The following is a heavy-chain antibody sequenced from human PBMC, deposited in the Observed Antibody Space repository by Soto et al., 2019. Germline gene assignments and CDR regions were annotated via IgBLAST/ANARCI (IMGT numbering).Heavy chain of an antibody. CDR2: IVPSFGMA. D-gene: IGHD2-21*01. Sequence: QVQLVQSGAEVKKPGSSVRVSCKTSGGNFKNYGLSWVRQAPGRGLEWMGGIVPSFGMANYGQIFRGRVTITADAATDTVYMELSSLKSVDTAIYYCAREIAALGVHFWGQGTLVTVSS. CDR1: GGNFKNYG. V-gene: IGHV1-69*12. J-gene: IGHJ4*02. CDR3: AREIAALGVHF.